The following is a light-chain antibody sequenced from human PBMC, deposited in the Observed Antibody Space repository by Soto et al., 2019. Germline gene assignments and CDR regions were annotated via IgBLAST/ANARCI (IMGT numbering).Light chain of an antibody. J-gene: IGKJ2*03. CDR1: QSISSW. CDR3: QQYNKYSMYS. CDR2: KAS. V-gene: IGKV1-5*03. Sequence: DIQMTQSPSTLSASVGDRVTITCRASQSISSWLAWYQQKPGKAPKLLIYKASSLEIGVPSRFSGSGSGTEFTLTISSRQPDDFATYYCQQYNKYSMYSFGQGTKLEIK.